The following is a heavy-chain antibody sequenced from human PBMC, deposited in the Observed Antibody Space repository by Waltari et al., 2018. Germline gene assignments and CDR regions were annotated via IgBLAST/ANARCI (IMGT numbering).Heavy chain of an antibody. CDR3: ARDGRPQGLSGFDY. CDR2: SYYSGST. J-gene: IGHJ4*02. Sequence: QLQLHESGPVLVKPSETLSLTCTVLGGSISRQYWSWIRQPPGKGLEWIGYSYYSGSTNYNPSLKSRVTISVDTSKNQFSLKLSSVTAADTAVYYCARDGRPQGLSGFDYWGQGTLVTVSS. D-gene: IGHD2-15*01. CDR1: GGSISRQY. V-gene: IGHV4-59*11.